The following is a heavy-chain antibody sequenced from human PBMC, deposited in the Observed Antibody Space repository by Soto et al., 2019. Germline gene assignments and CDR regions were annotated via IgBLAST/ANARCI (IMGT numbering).Heavy chain of an antibody. J-gene: IGHJ5*02. V-gene: IGHV1-46*01. CDR2: INPAGGST. D-gene: IGHD6-6*01. CDR3: ARGPNIVARVWFDP. CDR1: GYTFTGYF. Sequence: ASVKVSCKASGYTFTGYFMHWVRQAPGQGLEWMGMINPAGGSTRYAQKFQGRVTMTRDTSTSTVYMELSSLRSEDTAVYYCARGPNIVARVWFDPWGQGTLVTVSS.